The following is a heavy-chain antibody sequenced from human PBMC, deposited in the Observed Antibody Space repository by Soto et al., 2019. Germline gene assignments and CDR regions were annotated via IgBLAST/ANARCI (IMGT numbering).Heavy chain of an antibody. CDR3: ARSPYSSGWYDAFDI. CDR1: GYSFTIYC. D-gene: IGHD6-19*01. CDR2: IYPGDSDT. J-gene: IGHJ3*02. V-gene: IGHV5-51*01. Sequence: GESLKISCNGSGYSFTIYCIGLVLQMPGKGLEWMGIIYPGDSDTRYSPSFQGQVTISADKSISTAYLQWSSLKASDTAMYYCARSPYSSGWYDAFDIWGQGTMVTVSS.